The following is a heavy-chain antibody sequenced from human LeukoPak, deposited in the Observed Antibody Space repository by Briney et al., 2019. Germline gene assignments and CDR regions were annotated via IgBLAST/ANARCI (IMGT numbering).Heavy chain of an antibody. CDR3: AGHRGSSSLFDY. Sequence: SETLSLTCTVSGGSISSSSYYWGWIRQPPGKGLEWIGSIYYSGSTYYNPSLKSRVTISVDTSKNQFSLKLSSVTAADTAVYYCAGHRGSSSLFDYWGQGTLVTVSS. CDR1: GGSISSSSYY. D-gene: IGHD6-6*01. V-gene: IGHV4-39*01. J-gene: IGHJ4*02. CDR2: IYYSGST.